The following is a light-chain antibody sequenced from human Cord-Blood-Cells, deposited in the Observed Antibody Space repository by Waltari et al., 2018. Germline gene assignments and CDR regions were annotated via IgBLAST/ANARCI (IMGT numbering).Light chain of an antibody. CDR1: SPNIGSNT. CDR2: SNN. V-gene: IGLV1-44*01. J-gene: IGLJ3*02. Sequence: QSVLTQPPSASGTPGQRVTISCSGSSPNIGSNTVNWYQQRPGTAPKLLIYSNNQRPSGVPDRFSGSKSGTSASLAISGLQSEDEADYYCAAWDDSLNGPWVFGGGTKLTVL. CDR3: AAWDDSLNGPWV.